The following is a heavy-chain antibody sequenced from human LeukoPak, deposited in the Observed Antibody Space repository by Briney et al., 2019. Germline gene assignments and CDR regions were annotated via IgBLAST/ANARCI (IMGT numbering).Heavy chain of an antibody. CDR3: AKDPRRYCSSTSCSHDPFDI. CDR2: IRYDGSNK. J-gene: IGHJ3*02. V-gene: IGHV3-30*02. Sequence: GGSLRLSCAASGFTFSSYGMHWVRQAPGKGLEWVAFIRYDGSNKYYADSVKGRFTISRDNSKNTLYLQMNSLRAEDTAVYYCAKDPRRYCSSTSCSHDPFDIWGQGTMVTVSS. D-gene: IGHD2-2*01. CDR1: GFTFSSYG.